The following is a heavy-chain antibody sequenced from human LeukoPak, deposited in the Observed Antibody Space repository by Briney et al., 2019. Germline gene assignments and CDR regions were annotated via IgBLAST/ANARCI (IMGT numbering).Heavy chain of an antibody. D-gene: IGHD6-13*01. V-gene: IGHV3-11*01. J-gene: IGHJ4*02. CDR3: ASESSNWSPDY. CDR1: GFTFSDHY. CDR2: ISSSGSTV. Sequence: PGGSLRLSCAASGFTFSDHYLNRIRQAPGKGLEWVSYISSSGSTVYYADSVKGRFTISRDNAKNSLYLQMNSLRAEDTAVYYCASESSNWSPDYWGQGTLVTVSS.